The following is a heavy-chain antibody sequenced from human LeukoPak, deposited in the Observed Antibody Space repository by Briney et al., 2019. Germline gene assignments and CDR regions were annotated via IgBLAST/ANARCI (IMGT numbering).Heavy chain of an antibody. CDR1: GGTFSSYT. CDR3: ARAPSDYYDSSGYGWFDP. D-gene: IGHD3-22*01. V-gene: IGHV1-69*02. Sequence: SVKVSCKASGGTFSSYTISWVRQAPGQGLEWMGRIIPILGIANYAQKLQGRVTITADKSTSTAYMELSSLRSEDTAVYYCARAPSDYYDSSGYGWFDPWGQGTLVTVSS. J-gene: IGHJ5*02. CDR2: IIPILGIA.